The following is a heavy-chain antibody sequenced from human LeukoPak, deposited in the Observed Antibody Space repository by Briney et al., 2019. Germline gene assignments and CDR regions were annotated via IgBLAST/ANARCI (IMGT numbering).Heavy chain of an antibody. D-gene: IGHD2-15*01. CDR2: ISAYGNT. Sequence: ASVKVSCKAPGGTFSSYAISWVRQAPGQGLEWMGLISAYGNTNYAQNLQGRVTMTTDTSTSTAYMELRSLRSDDTAVYYCARGIIGYYFDYWGQGTLVTVSS. J-gene: IGHJ4*02. CDR1: GGTFSSYA. CDR3: ARGIIGYYFDY. V-gene: IGHV1-18*01.